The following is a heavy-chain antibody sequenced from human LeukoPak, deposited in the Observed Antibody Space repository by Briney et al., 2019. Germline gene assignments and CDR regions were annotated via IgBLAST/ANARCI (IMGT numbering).Heavy chain of an antibody. J-gene: IGHJ6*02. Sequence: GGSLRLSCAASGFTFRNSAMHWVRQAPGGGLQYVSGITSNGGSTYYSNSVKGRFTISRDNSRNTLYFQMGSLRTDDMAVYYCARWYNSLDVWGRGTTVTVSS. CDR1: GFTFRNSA. V-gene: IGHV3-64*01. D-gene: IGHD1-1*01. CDR3: ARWYNSLDV. CDR2: ITSNGGST.